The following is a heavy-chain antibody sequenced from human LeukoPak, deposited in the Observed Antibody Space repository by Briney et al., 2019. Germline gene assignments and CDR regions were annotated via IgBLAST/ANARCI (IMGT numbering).Heavy chain of an antibody. V-gene: IGHV4-39*01. J-gene: IGHJ4*02. CDR1: GGSISSSSYY. Sequence: SETLSLTCTVSGGSISSSSYYWGWIRQPPGKRLEWIGSIYYSGSTYYNPSLKSRVTISVDTSKNQFSLKLSSVTAAYTAFYYCARGQGSGYDGSDYWGQGTLVTVSS. CDR2: IYYSGST. CDR3: ARGQGSGYDGSDY. D-gene: IGHD5-12*01.